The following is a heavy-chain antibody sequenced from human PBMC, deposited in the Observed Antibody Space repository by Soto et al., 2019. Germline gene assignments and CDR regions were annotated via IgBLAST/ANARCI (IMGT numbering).Heavy chain of an antibody. CDR2: IWYDGSNK. CDR1: GFTFSSYG. Sequence: GGSLRLSCAASGFTFSSYGMHWVRQAPGKGLEWVAVIWYDGSNKYYADSVKGRFTISRDNSKNTLYLQMNSLRAEDTAVYYCARGRRELPYYYYMDVWGKGTTVTVSS. J-gene: IGHJ6*03. CDR3: ARGRRELPYYYYMDV. D-gene: IGHD1-26*01. V-gene: IGHV3-33*01.